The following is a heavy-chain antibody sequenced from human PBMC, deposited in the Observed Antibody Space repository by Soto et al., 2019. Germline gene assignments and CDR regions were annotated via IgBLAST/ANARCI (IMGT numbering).Heavy chain of an antibody. V-gene: IGHV5-51*01. J-gene: IGHJ4*02. CDR3: ARLKYCSSTSCYSGGYYFDY. Sequence: GESLKISCKGSGYSFTSYWIGWVRQMPGKGLEWMGIIYPGDSDTRYSPSFQGQVTISADKSISTAYLQWSSLKASDTAMYYCARLKYCSSTSCYSGGYYFDYWGQGTLVTVSS. CDR1: GYSFTSYW. D-gene: IGHD2-2*02. CDR2: IYPGDSDT.